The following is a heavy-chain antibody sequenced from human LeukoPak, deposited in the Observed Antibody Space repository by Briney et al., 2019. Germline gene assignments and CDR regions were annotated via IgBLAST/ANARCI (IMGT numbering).Heavy chain of an antibody. V-gene: IGHV1-2*02. CDR1: GYTFTDHY. CDR2: INPNGGGT. CDR3: ASTLYSSGWYPDY. Sequence: ASVKVSCKASGYTFTDHYMHWMRQAPGQGLEWMGWINPNGGGTNYAQRFQGRVSMTRDTSISTAYMELSRLRSDDTAVYYCASTLYSSGWYPDYWGQGTLVTVSS. D-gene: IGHD6-19*01. J-gene: IGHJ4*02.